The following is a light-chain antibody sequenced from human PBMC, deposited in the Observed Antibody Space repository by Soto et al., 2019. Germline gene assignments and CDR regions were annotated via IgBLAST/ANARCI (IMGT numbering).Light chain of an antibody. CDR2: WAS. CDR1: QSVLYSSNNKNY. CDR3: QQYYSTPYT. Sequence: DIVMTQSPDSLAVSLGERATINCKSSQSVLYSSNNKNYLAWYQQKPGQPPKLLIYWASIRESGVPDRISGSGSGTDFTLTISSLQAEDVAVYYCQQYYSTPYTFGQGTKLEIK. J-gene: IGKJ2*01. V-gene: IGKV4-1*01.